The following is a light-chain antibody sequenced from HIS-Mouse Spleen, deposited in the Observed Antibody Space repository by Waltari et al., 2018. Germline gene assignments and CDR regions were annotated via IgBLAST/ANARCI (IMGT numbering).Light chain of an antibody. J-gene: IGLJ3*02. V-gene: IGLV2-23*01. Sequence: QSALTPPASASGSPGQSITISCTGTSSDVGRYNLVPWYQPHPGKDPKLLIYEGSKRPSVVSNRFSGSKSGNTASLTISGLQAEDEADYFCCSYAGSSTWVFGGGTKLTVL. CDR2: EGS. CDR1: SSDVGRYNL. CDR3: CSYAGSSTWV.